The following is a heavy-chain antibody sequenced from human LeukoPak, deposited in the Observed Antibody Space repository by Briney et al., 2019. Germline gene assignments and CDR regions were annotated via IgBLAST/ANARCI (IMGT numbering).Heavy chain of an antibody. V-gene: IGHV3-23*01. D-gene: IGHD2-2*02. J-gene: IGHJ4*02. CDR1: GFTFSYYA. CDR3: AKTDCTSSSCYTIDS. Sequence: PGRSLRLSCAASGFTFSYYAMSWVRQAPGRGLEWVSVISDSGGDTSYADSGKGRFTISRDNSKNTVHLQMNSLRVEDTAVYYCAKTDCTSSSCYTIDSWGQGTLVTVSS. CDR2: ISDSGGDT.